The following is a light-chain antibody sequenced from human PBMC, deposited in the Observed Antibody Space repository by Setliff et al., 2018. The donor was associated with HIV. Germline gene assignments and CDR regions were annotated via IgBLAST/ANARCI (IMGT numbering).Light chain of an antibody. CDR2: EVG. Sequence: QSVLTQPASVSGSPGQSITISCTGTRSDVETYNLVSWYQQHPGKTPKVLIYEVGKRPSGVSNRFSGSKSGNTASLTISGLQPDDEADYYCCSYAGSTTFDVVGTGTKVTVL. V-gene: IGLV2-23*02. CDR1: RSDVETYNL. CDR3: CSYAGSTTFDV. J-gene: IGLJ1*01.